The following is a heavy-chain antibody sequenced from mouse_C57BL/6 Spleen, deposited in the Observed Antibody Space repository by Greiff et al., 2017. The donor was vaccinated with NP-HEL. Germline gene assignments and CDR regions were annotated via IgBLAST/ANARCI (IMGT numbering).Heavy chain of an antibody. CDR1: GYTFTSYW. Sequence: VQLQQSGAELVKPGASVKMSCKASGYTFTSYWITWVKQRPGQGLEWIGDIYPGSGSTNYNEKFKSKATLTVDTSSSTAYMQLSSLTSEDSAVYYCARYYDGGDYYAMDYWGQGTSVTVSS. V-gene: IGHV1-55*01. CDR3: ARYYDGGDYYAMDY. CDR2: IYPGSGST. D-gene: IGHD1-1*01. J-gene: IGHJ4*01.